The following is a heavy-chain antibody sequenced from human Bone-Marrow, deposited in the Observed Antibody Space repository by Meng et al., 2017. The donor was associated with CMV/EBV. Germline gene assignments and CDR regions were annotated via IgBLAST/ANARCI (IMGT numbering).Heavy chain of an antibody. Sequence: SETLSLTCTVSGGSISSSSYYWGWIRQPPGKGLEWIGSIYYSGSTYYNPSLKSRVTISVDTSKNQFSLKLTSVTAADTAVYYCARGDVYYNFWSGYYHQWGQGTLVTVSS. D-gene: IGHD3-3*01. CDR2: IYYSGST. V-gene: IGHV4-39*01. CDR3: ARGDVYYNFWSGYYHQ. J-gene: IGHJ4*02. CDR1: GGSISSSSYY.